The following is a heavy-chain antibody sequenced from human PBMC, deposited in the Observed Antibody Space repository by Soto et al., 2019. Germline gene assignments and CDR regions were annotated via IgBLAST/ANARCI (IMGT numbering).Heavy chain of an antibody. Sequence: EVQLLESGGGLVQPGGSLRLSCAASGFTFSSYAMSWVRQAPGKGLEWVSAISGSGGSTYYADSVKGRFTISRDNSKNTLYLQMNSLRAEDTAVYYWAKFGRQLVVSYYYGMDVWGQGTTVTVSS. D-gene: IGHD6-6*01. CDR2: ISGSGGST. CDR3: AKFGRQLVVSYYYGMDV. V-gene: IGHV3-23*01. CDR1: GFTFSSYA. J-gene: IGHJ6*02.